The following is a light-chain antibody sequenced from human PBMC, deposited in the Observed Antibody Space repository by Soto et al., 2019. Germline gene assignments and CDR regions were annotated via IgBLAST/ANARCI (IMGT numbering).Light chain of an antibody. Sequence: EIVLTQSPGTLSLSPGERTTLSCRASQSVSSNFLDWYQQKPGQAPRLLIYGASGRATGIPDRFSGSGSGTDFTLTISRLEPEDFAVYYCQQYETSPRTFGQGTKVEI. J-gene: IGKJ1*01. CDR2: GAS. CDR3: QQYETSPRT. CDR1: QSVSSNF. V-gene: IGKV3-20*01.